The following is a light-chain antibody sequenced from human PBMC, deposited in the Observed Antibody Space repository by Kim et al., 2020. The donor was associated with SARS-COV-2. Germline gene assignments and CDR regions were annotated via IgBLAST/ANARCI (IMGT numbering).Light chain of an antibody. Sequence: ASVGDRGTINCRASHSVRNYLNWYSPRPGRAPKLPIYAASTLPSGVPSRFSGSGSGAEFTFTIRSLQAEDFATYYCQQSYSDLRHTFGQGTTLEI. J-gene: IGKJ2*01. V-gene: IGKV1-39*01. CDR2: AAS. CDR3: QQSYSDLRHT. CDR1: HSVRNY.